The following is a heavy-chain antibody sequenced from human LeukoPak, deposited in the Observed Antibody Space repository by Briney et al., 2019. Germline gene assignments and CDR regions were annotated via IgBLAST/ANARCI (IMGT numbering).Heavy chain of an antibody. CDR1: GVSFDDYY. CDR3: TRMTAGHDY. J-gene: IGHJ4*02. V-gene: IGHV4-34*01. Sequence: PSETLSLTCAVSGVSFDDYYWSWVRQTPGKGLEWIGEINHSGYTNDSPSLKSRVTLSIDASRKQFSLNLRSVTVADTGIYYCTRMTAGHDYWGQGTLVTVSS. CDR2: INHSGYT. D-gene: IGHD2-21*02.